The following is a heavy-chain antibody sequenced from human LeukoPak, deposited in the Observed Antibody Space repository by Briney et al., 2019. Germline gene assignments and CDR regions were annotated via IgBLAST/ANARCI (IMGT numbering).Heavy chain of an antibody. CDR3: ARGRDWCLYY. J-gene: IGHJ4*02. V-gene: IGHV3-23*01. Sequence: GGSLRLSCAASGFTFSSYAMSWVRQAPGKGLEWVSVISGNGGGTYYADSVHGRVTISRDNSKNTLYFQMNRLIADDTAVYYCARGRDWCLYYWGRGTVVSVST. CDR1: GFTFSSYA. D-gene: IGHD3/OR15-3a*01. CDR2: ISGNGGGT.